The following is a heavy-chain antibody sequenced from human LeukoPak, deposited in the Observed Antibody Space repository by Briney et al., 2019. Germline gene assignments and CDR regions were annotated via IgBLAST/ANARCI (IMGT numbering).Heavy chain of an antibody. CDR3: ARDRWDYDSSGCFDY. Sequence: GASVKVSCKASGYTFTGYYMHWVRQAPGQGLEWMGWINPNSGGTNYAQKFQGRVTMTRDTPISTAYMELSRLRSDDTAVYYCARDRWDYDSSGCFDYWGQGTLVTVSS. D-gene: IGHD3-22*01. CDR2: INPNSGGT. V-gene: IGHV1-2*02. J-gene: IGHJ4*02. CDR1: GYTFTGYY.